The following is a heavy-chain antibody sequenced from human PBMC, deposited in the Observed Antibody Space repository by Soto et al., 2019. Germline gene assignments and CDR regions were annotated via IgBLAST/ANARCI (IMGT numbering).Heavy chain of an antibody. CDR3: TTDLNYDSSGYPDY. D-gene: IGHD3-22*01. J-gene: IGHJ4*02. CDR2: IKSKTDGGTT. Sequence: GGSLRLSCAASGFSFSTYGMHWVRQAPGKGLERVGRIKSKTDGGTTDYAAPVKGRFTISRDDSKNTLYLQMNSLKTEDTAVYYCTTDLNYDSSGYPDYWGQGTLVTVSS. V-gene: IGHV3-15*01. CDR1: GFSFSTYG.